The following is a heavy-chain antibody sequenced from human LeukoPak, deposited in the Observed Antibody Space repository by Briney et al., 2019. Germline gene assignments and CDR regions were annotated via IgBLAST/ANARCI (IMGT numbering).Heavy chain of an antibody. J-gene: IGHJ1*01. D-gene: IGHD5/OR15-5a*01. CDR2: VFPRSGDT. V-gene: IGHV1-2*02. CDR1: GHTFSDYY. Sequence: GASVTVSCTAFGHTFSDYYIHWVRQAPGEGLEWVGWVFPRSGDTYYSQRFHGRVAMTTDTSVNTAYMELSRLKSDDTGVYFCARPPRDLVSAAPFPFWGQGTLVTVSS. CDR3: ARPPRDLVSAAPFPF.